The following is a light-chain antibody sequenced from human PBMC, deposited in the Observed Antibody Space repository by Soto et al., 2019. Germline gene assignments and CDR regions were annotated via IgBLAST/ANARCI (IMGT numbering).Light chain of an antibody. V-gene: IGLV2-14*01. Sequence: LTKLSSGSTSPGGSIGISRTDTSSDIGGYNHVSWYQQHSGKAPKLMIYEVSKRPSGVSNRFSGSKSGNTASLTISGLQAEDEADYYCSSYTRSSTWVFAGG. CDR2: EVS. CDR3: SSYTRSSTWV. J-gene: IGLJ3*02. CDR1: SSDIGGYNH.